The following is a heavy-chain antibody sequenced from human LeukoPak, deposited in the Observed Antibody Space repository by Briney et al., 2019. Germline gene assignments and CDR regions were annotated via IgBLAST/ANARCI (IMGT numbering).Heavy chain of an antibody. CDR1: GGSFSGYY. CDR2: INLSGST. CDR3: ARGPAGYCSGGSCYGFDF. V-gene: IGHV4-34*01. J-gene: IGHJ4*02. Sequence: PSETLSLTCAVYGGSFSGYYWSWIRQPPGKGLEWIGEINLSGSTNYNPSLKSRVTISVDTSKNQFSLKLSSVTAADTAVYYCARGPAGYCSGGSCYGFDFWGQGTLVTVSS. D-gene: IGHD2-15*01.